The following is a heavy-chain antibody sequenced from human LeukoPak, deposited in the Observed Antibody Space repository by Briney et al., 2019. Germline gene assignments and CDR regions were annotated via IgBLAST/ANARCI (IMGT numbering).Heavy chain of an antibody. CDR3: ARGLMSYYFDY. Sequence: SETLSLTCGVHGASFSGYYWSWIRQPPGKGLEWIGEINHSGSTNYNPSLKSRVTISVDTSKNQFSLKLSSVTAADTAVYYCARGLMSYYFDYWGQGTLVTVSS. CDR2: INHSGST. J-gene: IGHJ4*02. CDR1: GASFSGYY. V-gene: IGHV4-34*01.